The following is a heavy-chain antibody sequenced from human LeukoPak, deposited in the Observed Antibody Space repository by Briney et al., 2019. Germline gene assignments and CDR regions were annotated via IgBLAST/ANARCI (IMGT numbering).Heavy chain of an antibody. CDR3: ARQVYSSSWSYYFDY. J-gene: IGHJ4*02. CDR2: IHYSGST. Sequence: SETLSLTCAVSGGSISSYYWSWIRQPPGRGLEWIGSIHYSGSTSYNSSLKSRVTISVDTSKNQFSLKLSSVTPADTAVYYCARQVYSSSWSYYFDYWGQGILVTVS. CDR1: GGSISSYY. V-gene: IGHV4-59*01. D-gene: IGHD6-13*01.